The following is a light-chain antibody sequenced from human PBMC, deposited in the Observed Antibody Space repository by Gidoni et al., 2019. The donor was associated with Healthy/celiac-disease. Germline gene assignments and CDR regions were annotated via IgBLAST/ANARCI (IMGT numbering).Light chain of an antibody. J-gene: IGLJ1*01. Sequence: QSALTQPPSASGSPGPSVTISCTGTSSYVVGYNYVSWYQQHPGKAPKLMIYEVSQRPSGVPDRFSGSKSGNTAALTVSGLQAEDEADYYCSSYAGSNNFPYVFGTGTKVTVL. CDR2: EVS. V-gene: IGLV2-8*01. CDR1: SSYVVGYNY. CDR3: SSYAGSNNFPYV.